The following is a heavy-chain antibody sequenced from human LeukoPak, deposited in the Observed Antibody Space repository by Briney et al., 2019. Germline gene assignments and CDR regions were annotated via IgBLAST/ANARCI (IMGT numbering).Heavy chain of an antibody. V-gene: IGHV3-33*06. CDR3: SEELKPALWSGYSPHYYMDV. CDR2: IWYDGSNK. Sequence: GGSLRLSCAASGFTFSSYGMHWVRQAPGKGLGWVAVIWYDGSNKYYADSVKGRFTISRDNSKNTLYLQMNSLRAEDTAVYYCSEELKPALWSGYSPHYYMDVWGKGTTVTVSS. J-gene: IGHJ6*03. CDR1: GFTFSSYG. D-gene: IGHD3-3*01.